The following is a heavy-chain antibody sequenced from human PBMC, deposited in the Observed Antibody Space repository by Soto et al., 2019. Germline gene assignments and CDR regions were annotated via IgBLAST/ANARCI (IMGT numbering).Heavy chain of an antibody. CDR1: GYTFTSYG. V-gene: IGHV1-18*01. D-gene: IGHD4-17*01. Sequence: QVQLVQSGAEVNKPGASVKVSGKAPGYTFTSYGIGWVRQAPGQGLGWMGWISAYNGNINYAQKLQGRVTMTTDTSTSTAYMELRSLRSDDTAVYYCARRTVTTDYYYGMDVCGQGTTFTVSS. CDR2: ISAYNGNI. J-gene: IGHJ6*02. CDR3: ARRTVTTDYYYGMDV.